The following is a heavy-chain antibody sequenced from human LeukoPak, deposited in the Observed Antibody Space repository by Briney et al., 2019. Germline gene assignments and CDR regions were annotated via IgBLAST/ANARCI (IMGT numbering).Heavy chain of an antibody. CDR2: IYYSGST. Sequence: SEILSLTCTVSGGSISSYYWSWLRQPPGKGLEWIGYIYYSGSTNYNPSLKSRVTISVYTSKNQFSLKLSSVTAADTAVYYCARDLPMYSGSSHRAFDIWGQGTMVTVSS. V-gene: IGHV4-59*01. CDR3: ARDLPMYSGSSHRAFDI. CDR1: GGSISSYY. J-gene: IGHJ3*02. D-gene: IGHD1-26*01.